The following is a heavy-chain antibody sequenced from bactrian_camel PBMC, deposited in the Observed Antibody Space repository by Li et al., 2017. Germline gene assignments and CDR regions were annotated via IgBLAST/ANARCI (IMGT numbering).Heavy chain of an antibody. CDR2: IYTVDGST. CDR3: AVRYGLGAKRGGYNY. V-gene: IGHV3S40*01. J-gene: IGHJ4*01. Sequence: QLVESGGGSVQAGGSLRLSCVDSGYTYSSNSWGWFRQTPGKEREGIASIYTVDGSTYYADSVKGRFTISKDNAKNMVYLQMNSLKSEDTALYYCAVRYGLGAKRGGYNYWGQGTQVTVS. D-gene: IGHD3*01. CDR1: GYTYSSNS.